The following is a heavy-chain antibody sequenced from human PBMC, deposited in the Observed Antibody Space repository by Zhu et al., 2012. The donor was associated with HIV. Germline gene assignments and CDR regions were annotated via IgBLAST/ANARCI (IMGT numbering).Heavy chain of an antibody. CDR1: GYSISSGYY. CDR3: TRALVGVTGLDY. Sequence: QVQLQESGPGLVKPSETLSLTCAVSGYSISSGYYWGWIRQPPGKGLEWIGSIYHSGSTYYNPSLKSRVTISVDTSKNQFSLKLSSVTAADTAVYYCTRALVGVTGLDYRGQGTLVTVSS. CDR2: IYHSGST. V-gene: IGHV4-38-2*01. D-gene: IGHD2-2*01. J-gene: IGHJ4*02.